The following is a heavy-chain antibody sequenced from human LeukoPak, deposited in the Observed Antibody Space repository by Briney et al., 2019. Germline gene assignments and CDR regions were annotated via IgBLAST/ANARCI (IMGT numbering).Heavy chain of an antibody. CDR2: ITATSLHI. V-gene: IGHV3-21*04. CDR1: GVTFSGYS. CDR3: LIPAMNY. Sequence: GGSLRLSCAASGVTFSGYSMNWVRQAPVKGLEWVSAITATSLHIYYADSVKGRFTISRDNAKNSLYLQMNSLRVEDTAIYYPLIPAMNYWGQGTLVIVSS. D-gene: IGHD2-2*01. J-gene: IGHJ4*02.